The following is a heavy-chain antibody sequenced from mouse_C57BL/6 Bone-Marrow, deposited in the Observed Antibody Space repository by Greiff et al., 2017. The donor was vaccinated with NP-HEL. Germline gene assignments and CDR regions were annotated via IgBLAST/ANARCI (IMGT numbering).Heavy chain of an antibody. D-gene: IGHD1-1*01. V-gene: IGHV14-4*01. Sequence: EVQLQQSGAELVRPGASVKLSCTVSGFNFKDDYMHWVKQRPEQGLEWIGWIYPGNGDTEYASKFQGKATLTADTSSNTAYMQLSSLTSEDTAVYYCTTGGSSPYAMDYWGQGTSVTVSS. CDR2: IYPGNGDT. CDR3: TTGGSSPYAMDY. CDR1: GFNFKDDY. J-gene: IGHJ4*01.